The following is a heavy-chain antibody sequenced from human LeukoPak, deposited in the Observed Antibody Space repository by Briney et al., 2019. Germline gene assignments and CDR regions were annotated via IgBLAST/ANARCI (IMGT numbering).Heavy chain of an antibody. CDR1: GYTFTGYY. J-gene: IGHJ4*02. Sequence: VASVKVSCKVSGYTFTGYYMHWVRQAPGQGLEWMGWINPNSGGTNYAQKFQGRVTMTRDTSISTAYMELSRLRSDDTAVYYCARVMVRGAKGTDYWGQGTLVTVSS. CDR3: ARVMVRGAKGTDY. CDR2: INPNSGGT. V-gene: IGHV1-2*02. D-gene: IGHD3-10*01.